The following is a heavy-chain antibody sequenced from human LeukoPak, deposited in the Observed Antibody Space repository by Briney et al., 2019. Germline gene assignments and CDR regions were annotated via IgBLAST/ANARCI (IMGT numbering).Heavy chain of an antibody. CDR3: ARNILTGYYIGGDFDY. D-gene: IGHD3-9*01. CDR2: ISSSSSYI. Sequence: GGSLRLSCAASGFTFSSYSMNWVRQAPGKGLEWVSSISSSSSYIYYADSVKGRFTISRDNAKNSLYLQIDSLRAEDTAVYYCARNILTGYYIGGDFDYWGQGTLVTVSS. J-gene: IGHJ4*02. V-gene: IGHV3-21*01. CDR1: GFTFSSYS.